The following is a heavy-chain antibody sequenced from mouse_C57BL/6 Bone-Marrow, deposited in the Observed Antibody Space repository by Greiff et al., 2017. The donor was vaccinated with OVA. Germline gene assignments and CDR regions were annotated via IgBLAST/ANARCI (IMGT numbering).Heavy chain of an antibody. V-gene: IGHV1-76*01. J-gene: IGHJ2*01. CDR3: ARDDGYFFEY. CDR2: IYPGSSNT. Sequence: VQLQQSGAEVVRPGASVKLSCKASGYTFTDHYINWVKQRPGQGLEWIARIYPGSSNTYYNEKFKGKATLTAEKSSNTAYMQLSSLTSEDSAVYFCARDDGYFFEYWGQGTTLTVSS. CDR1: GYTFTDHY. D-gene: IGHD2-3*01.